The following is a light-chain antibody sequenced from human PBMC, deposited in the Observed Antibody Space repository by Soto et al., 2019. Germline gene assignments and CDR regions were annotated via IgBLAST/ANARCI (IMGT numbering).Light chain of an antibody. Sequence: DIQMTQSPSSVSASVGDRVTITCRASQGISNWLAWYHQKPGKAPKFLVYAASSLRSGFPSRFSGTGSGTYFTLTISSLQPKDFATYYCQQANSFPRAFGQGTRLEIK. CDR2: AAS. CDR3: QQANSFPRA. V-gene: IGKV1-12*01. CDR1: QGISNW. J-gene: IGKJ5*01.